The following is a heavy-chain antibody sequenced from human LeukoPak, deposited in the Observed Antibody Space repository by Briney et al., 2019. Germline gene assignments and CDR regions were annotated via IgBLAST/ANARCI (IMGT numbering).Heavy chain of an antibody. Sequence: SETLSLTCSVSGGSISNFYWSWIRQPPGQGLEWVGYIYSSGSTNYNPSLKSRVSISVDTSKNQFSLKLTSVTAADTAMYYCARASGATDRVDYWGQGTLVTVSS. CDR3: ARASGATDRVDY. CDR2: IYSSGST. J-gene: IGHJ4*02. D-gene: IGHD2-15*01. V-gene: IGHV4-59*01. CDR1: GGSISNFY.